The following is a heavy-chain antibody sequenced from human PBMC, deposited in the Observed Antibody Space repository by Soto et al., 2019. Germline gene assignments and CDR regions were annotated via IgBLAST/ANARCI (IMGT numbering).Heavy chain of an antibody. CDR3: AGGQDNRVVNFDY. CDR1: GFGFSDYY. Sequence: GGSLRLSCAASGFGFSDYYMSWIRQSPGKRLEWLSYITSSSSYTHYADSVKGRFTISRDNAKNSLYLQMNSLRAEDTAVYYCAGGQDNRVVNFDYWGQGKLVTVSS. J-gene: IGHJ4*02. D-gene: IGHD2-15*01. V-gene: IGHV3-11*03. CDR2: ITSSSSYT.